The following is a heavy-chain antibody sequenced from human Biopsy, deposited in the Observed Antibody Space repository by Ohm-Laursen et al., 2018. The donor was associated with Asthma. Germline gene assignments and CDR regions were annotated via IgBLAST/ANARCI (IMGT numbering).Heavy chain of an antibody. V-gene: IGHV1-18*01. J-gene: IGHJ6*02. Sequence: ASVKVSCKTSGYTFNSAGITWVRQAPGQGLEWMGWINVYNGNTKVAQKLQDRVTMITDTSTSTAYMELRSLRSDDTAVYFCARAVDYSRYYGIDVWGQGTTVTVS. CDR3: ARAVDYSRYYGIDV. CDR2: INVYNGNT. D-gene: IGHD3-10*01. CDR1: GYTFNSAG.